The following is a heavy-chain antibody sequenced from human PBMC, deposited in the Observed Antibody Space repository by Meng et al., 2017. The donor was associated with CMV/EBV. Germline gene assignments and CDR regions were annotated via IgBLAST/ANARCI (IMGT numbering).Heavy chain of an antibody. V-gene: IGHV1-2*02. CDR1: FTGYY. CDR2: INPNSGGT. CDR3: ARVGLVYCSSTSCRNWFDP. D-gene: IGHD2-2*01. Sequence: FTGYYMHWVRQAPGQGLEWMGWINPNSGGTNYAQKFQGRVTMTRDTSISTAYMELSRLRSDDTAVHYCARVGLVYCSSTSCRNWFDPWGQGTLVTVSS. J-gene: IGHJ5*02.